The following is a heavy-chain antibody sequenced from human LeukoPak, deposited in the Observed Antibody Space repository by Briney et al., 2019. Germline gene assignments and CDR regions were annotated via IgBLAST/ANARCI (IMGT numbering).Heavy chain of an antibody. J-gene: IGHJ4*02. D-gene: IGHD3-22*01. Sequence: GESLKISCKALGDTFTNTWIGSGRQMPGKGLEWMGIIYPGTSDTKYSPSFQGHVTVSADKSISTAYLQWSSLRAEDTAMYYCARRGYDSPGYHFYFDYWGQGTLVTVSS. CDR2: IYPGTSDT. CDR1: GDTFTNTW. CDR3: ARRGYDSPGYHFYFDY. V-gene: IGHV5-51*01.